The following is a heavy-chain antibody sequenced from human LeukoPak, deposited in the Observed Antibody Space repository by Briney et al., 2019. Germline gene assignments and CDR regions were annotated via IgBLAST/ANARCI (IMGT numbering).Heavy chain of an antibody. J-gene: IGHJ4*02. D-gene: IGHD3-22*01. Sequence: GGSLRLSCAASRFTFSSYWMTWVRQAPGKGLEWVANIKQDGSETYYVDSVKGRFTISRDNAKNSLYLQMNSLRAEDTAVYYCARSRGAWYMDYWGQGTLVTVSS. CDR3: ARSRGAWYMDY. CDR2: IKQDGSET. V-gene: IGHV3-7*05. CDR1: RFTFSSYW.